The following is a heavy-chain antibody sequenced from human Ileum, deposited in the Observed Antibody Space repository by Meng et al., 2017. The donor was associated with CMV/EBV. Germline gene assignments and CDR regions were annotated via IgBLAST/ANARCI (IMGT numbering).Heavy chain of an antibody. CDR3: ARRSRMRMGFDP. V-gene: IGHV4-30-4*08. Sequence: GSGGSISSGDYYWSWIRQPPGKGLEWIGYIYYSGSTYYNPSLKSRVTISVDTSKNQFSLKLSSVTAADTAVYYCARRSRMRMGFDPWGQGTLVTVSS. CDR1: GGSISSGDYY. CDR2: IYYSGST. D-gene: IGHD1-14*01. J-gene: IGHJ5*02.